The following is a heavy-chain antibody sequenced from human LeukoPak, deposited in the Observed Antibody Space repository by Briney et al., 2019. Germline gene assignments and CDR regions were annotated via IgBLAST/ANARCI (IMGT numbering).Heavy chain of an antibody. V-gene: IGHV1-18*01. CDR2: ISAYNGNT. Sequence: ASVKVSCKASGYTFTSYAMNWVRQAPGQGLEWMGWISAYNGNTNYAQKLQGRVTMTTDTSTSTAYMELRSLRSDDTAVYYCARLYGDYGEVDYWGQGTLVTVSS. D-gene: IGHD4-17*01. CDR3: ARLYGDYGEVDY. CDR1: GYTFTSYA. J-gene: IGHJ4*02.